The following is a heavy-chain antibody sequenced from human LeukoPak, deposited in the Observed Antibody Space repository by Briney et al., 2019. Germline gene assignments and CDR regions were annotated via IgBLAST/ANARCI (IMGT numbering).Heavy chain of an antibody. V-gene: IGHV3-30*15. D-gene: IGHD2-2*01. J-gene: IGHJ4*02. CDR1: GFTFSSYA. CDR3: ARGRFVVVPAAMGGVLDY. Sequence: PGGSLRLSCAASGFTFSSYAMHWVRQAPGKGLEWVAVISYDGSNKYYADSVKGRFTISRDNSKITLYLQMSSLRAEDTAVYYCARGRFVVVPAAMGGVLDYWGQGTLVTVSS. CDR2: ISYDGSNK.